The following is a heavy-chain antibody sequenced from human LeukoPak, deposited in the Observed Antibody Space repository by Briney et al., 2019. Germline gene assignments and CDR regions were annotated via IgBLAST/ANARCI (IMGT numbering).Heavy chain of an antibody. CDR1: GITLSNYG. V-gene: IGHV3-23*01. J-gene: IGHJ4*02. CDR3: AKRGVVIRVVLVGFHKEAYYFDS. CDR2: ISGSGGTT. D-gene: IGHD2-21*01. Sequence: GGSLRLSCAVSGITLSNYGMTWVRQAPGKGLEWVAGISGSGGTTRYADSVKGRFTISRDNPKNTLYLQMNSLRAEDTAVYFCAKRGVVIRVVLVGFHKEAYYFDSWGQGALVTVSS.